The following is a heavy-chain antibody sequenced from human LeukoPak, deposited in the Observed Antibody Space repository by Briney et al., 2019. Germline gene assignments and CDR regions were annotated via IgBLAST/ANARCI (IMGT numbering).Heavy chain of an antibody. V-gene: IGHV4-59*01. D-gene: IGHD5-12*01. CDR3: ARGGGYASPIGY. J-gene: IGHJ4*02. CDR2: IYHSGST. CDR1: GGSISTYY. Sequence: SETRSLTCTLAGGSISTYYWSWIRQPPGKGLEWNGYIYHSGSTNYNPSLKTRVTISVDTSKNQFSLKLSSVTAADTAVYYCARGGGYASPIGYWGQGALVTVSS.